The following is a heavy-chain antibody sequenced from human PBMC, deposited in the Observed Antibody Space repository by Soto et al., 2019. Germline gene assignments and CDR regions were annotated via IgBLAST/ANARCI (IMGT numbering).Heavy chain of an antibody. V-gene: IGHV3-23*01. CDR1: GFTFSTNA. J-gene: IGHJ4*02. CDR2: ITNSGGST. D-gene: IGHD2-8*02. CDR3: AKLVRN. Sequence: EVQLLESGGGLVQPGGSLRLSCAASGFTFSTNAMNWFRQAPGKGLEWVSVITNSGGSTYYADSVKGRFTISRDTSKNTLYLQMNSLRAEDTAVYYCAKLVRNWGQGTLVTVSS.